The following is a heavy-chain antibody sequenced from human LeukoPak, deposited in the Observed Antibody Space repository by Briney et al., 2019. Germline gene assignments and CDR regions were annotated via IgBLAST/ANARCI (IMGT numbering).Heavy chain of an antibody. V-gene: IGHV4-59*01. Sequence: SETLSLTCTVSGGSISSYYWSWIRQPPGKGLEWIGYIYYSGSTNYNPSLKSRVTISVDTSKNQFSLKLSTVTAADTAVYYCARDIITGTGYYYMDVWGKGTTVTVSS. J-gene: IGHJ6*03. CDR2: IYYSGST. CDR3: ARDIITGTGYYYMDV. CDR1: GGSISSYY. D-gene: IGHD1-20*01.